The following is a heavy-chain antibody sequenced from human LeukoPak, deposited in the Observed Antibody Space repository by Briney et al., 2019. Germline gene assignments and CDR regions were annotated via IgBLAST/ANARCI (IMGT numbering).Heavy chain of an antibody. CDR2: IYYSGST. D-gene: IGHD2-2*01. CDR3: ARRVVVVPAANQKQYNWFDP. J-gene: IGHJ5*02. V-gene: IGHV4-39*07. Sequence: SETLSLTCTVSGGSISSSSYYWGWIRQPPGKGLEWIGSIYYSGSTYYNPSLKSRVTISVDTSKNQFSLKLSSVTAADTAVYYCARRVVVVPAANQKQYNWFDPWGQGTLVTVSS. CDR1: GGSISSSSYY.